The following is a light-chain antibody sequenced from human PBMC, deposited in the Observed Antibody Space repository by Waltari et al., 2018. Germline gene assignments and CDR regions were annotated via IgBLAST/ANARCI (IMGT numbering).Light chain of an antibody. J-gene: IGLJ3*02. CDR3: CAYAGSYFMV. Sequence: QSALTQPRSVSGSPGQSVTISCTGTSSDVGGLDYVSWYQQYPGNGPKLMFYDVSKRPSGVPYRFSASKSGNTASLTISGLQPEDEADYYCCAYAGSYFMVFGGGTRLTVL. V-gene: IGLV2-11*01. CDR1: SSDVGGLDY. CDR2: DVS.